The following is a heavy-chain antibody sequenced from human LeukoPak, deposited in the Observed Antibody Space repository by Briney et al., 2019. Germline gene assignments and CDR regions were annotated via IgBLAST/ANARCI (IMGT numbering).Heavy chain of an antibody. CDR1: GGSTSSYY. CDR3: ARVRSQWLVYYYFDY. D-gene: IGHD6-19*01. Sequence: PSETLSLTCTVSGGSTSSYYWSWIRQPPGKGLEWIGYIYYSGSTNYNPSLKSRVTISVDTSKNQFSLKLSSVTAADTAVYYCARVRSQWLVYYYFDYWGQGTLVTVSS. CDR2: IYYSGST. J-gene: IGHJ4*02. V-gene: IGHV4-59*01.